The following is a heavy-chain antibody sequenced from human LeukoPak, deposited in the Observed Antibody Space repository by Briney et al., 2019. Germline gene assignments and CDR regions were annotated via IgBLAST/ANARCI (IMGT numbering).Heavy chain of an antibody. CDR1: GGTFSSYA. D-gene: IGHD3-10*01. CDR3: AYYGSGSPLMIYGMDV. CDR2: IIPIFGTA. Sequence: GATVRVSCKASGGTFSSYAISWVRQAPGQGLEWMGGIIPIFGTANYAQKFQGRVTITADESTSTAYMELSSLRSEDTAVYYCAYYGSGSPLMIYGMDVWGKGTTVTVSS. V-gene: IGHV1-69*13. J-gene: IGHJ6*04.